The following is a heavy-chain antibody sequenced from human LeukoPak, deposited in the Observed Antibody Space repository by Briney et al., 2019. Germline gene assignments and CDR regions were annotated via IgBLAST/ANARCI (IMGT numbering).Heavy chain of an antibody. J-gene: IGHJ4*02. D-gene: IGHD6-6*01. CDR3: ASGSYSISLVYFDY. CDR1: GFTFSDYY. CDR2: ISSSGSTI. V-gene: IGHV3-11*01. Sequence: GGSLRLSCAAAGFTFSDYYMSWLRQAPGKGLEWASYISSSGSTIYYADSVKGRFTISRDNAKNSLYLQMNSLRAEDTAVYYCASGSYSISLVYFDYWGQGTLVTVSS.